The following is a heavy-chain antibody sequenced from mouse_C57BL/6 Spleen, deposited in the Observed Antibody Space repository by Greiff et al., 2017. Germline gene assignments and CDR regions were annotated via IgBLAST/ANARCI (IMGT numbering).Heavy chain of an antibody. CDR2: IYPGSGST. V-gene: IGHV1-55*01. J-gene: IGHJ2*01. CDR3: ARGYYGSEVYYFDY. D-gene: IGHD1-1*01. CDR1: GYTFTSYW. Sequence: VQLQQPGAELVKPGASVKMSCKASGYTFTSYWITWVKQRPGQGLEWIGDIYPGSGSTNYNEKFKSKATLTVDTSSSTAYMQLSSLTSEDSAVYYGARGYYGSEVYYFDYWGQGTTLTVSS.